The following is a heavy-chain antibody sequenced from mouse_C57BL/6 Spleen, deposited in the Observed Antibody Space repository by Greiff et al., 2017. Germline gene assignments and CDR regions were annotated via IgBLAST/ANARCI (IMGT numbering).Heavy chain of an antibody. CDR3: ARDFYGSSQFAY. Sequence: VQLQQSGAELMKPGASVKLSCKASGYTLTGYWIEWVKQRPGHGLEWIGEIVPGSGSTNYNEKFKGKATVTADTSSNTAYMQLSSPSTEDSAIYYCARDFYGSSQFAYWGQGTLVTVSA. J-gene: IGHJ3*01. CDR2: IVPGSGST. CDR1: GYTLTGYW. D-gene: IGHD1-1*01. V-gene: IGHV1-9*01.